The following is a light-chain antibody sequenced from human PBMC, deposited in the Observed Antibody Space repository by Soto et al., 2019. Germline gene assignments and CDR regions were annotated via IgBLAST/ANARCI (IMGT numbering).Light chain of an antibody. V-gene: IGKV3-20*01. CDR2: GAS. Sequence: VLTQSPGTLSLSPGERATLSCRASQRVNSNYFAWYQQKPGQAPRLLVFGASTRATGIPDRFSGSGSGTDIILTISRVEPEYFAVSYCQQYSASSGIFTFGPGTKVDIK. CDR3: QQYSASSGIFT. J-gene: IGKJ3*01. CDR1: QRVNSNY.